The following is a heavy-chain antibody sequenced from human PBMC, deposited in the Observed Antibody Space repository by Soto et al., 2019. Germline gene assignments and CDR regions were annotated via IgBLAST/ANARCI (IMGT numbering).Heavy chain of an antibody. CDR1: GDSISSYY. J-gene: IGHJ4*02. V-gene: IGHV4-59*01. CDR3: ARDSSNDSIFGFDY. D-gene: IGHD3-22*01. CDR2: IYSSGYT. Sequence: SETLSLTCTVSGDSISSYYWNWIRQPPGKGLEWIGYIYSSGYTNYNPALKTRVTMSVDTSKNQFSLNLSSASAADTAIYYCARDSSNDSIFGFDYWGQGTLVTVSS.